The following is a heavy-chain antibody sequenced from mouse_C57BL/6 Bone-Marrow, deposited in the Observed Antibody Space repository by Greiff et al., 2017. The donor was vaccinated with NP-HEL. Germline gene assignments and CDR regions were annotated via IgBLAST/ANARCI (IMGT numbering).Heavy chain of an antibody. CDR3: AKERRGVTWYFDV. J-gene: IGHJ1*03. D-gene: IGHD2-2*01. CDR2: IDPSDSYT. Sequence: QVQLQQPGAELVMPGASVKLSCKASGYTFTSYWMHWVKQRPGQGLEWIGEIDPSDSYTNYNQKFKGKSTLTVDKSSSTAYMQLSSLTSEDSAVYYCAKERRGVTWYFDVWGTGTTVTVSS. CDR1: GYTFTSYW. V-gene: IGHV1-69*01.